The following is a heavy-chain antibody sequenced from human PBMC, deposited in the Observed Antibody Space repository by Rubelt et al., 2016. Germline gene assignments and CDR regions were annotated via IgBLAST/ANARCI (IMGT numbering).Heavy chain of an antibody. CDR1: GGSFSGYY. J-gene: IGHJ5*02. CDR3: ARVGGLAVAGTSNWHDP. V-gene: IGHV4-34*01. Sequence: QVQLQQWGAGLLKPSETLSLTCAVYGGSFSGYYWSWIRQPPGKGLEWIGCIYYGGTTYYKPSLESRVTMSVDTSKNQFSLALTFGTAADTAVYYGARVGGLAVAGTSNWHDPWGQGTLVTVSS. CDR2: IYYGGTT. D-gene: IGHD6-19*01.